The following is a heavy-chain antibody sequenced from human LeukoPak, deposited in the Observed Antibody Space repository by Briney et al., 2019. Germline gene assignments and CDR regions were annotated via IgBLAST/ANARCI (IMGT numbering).Heavy chain of an antibody. V-gene: IGHV3-30-3*01. J-gene: IGHJ4*02. D-gene: IGHD6-19*01. CDR2: ISYDGSNK. CDR3: ARVPEAVAGPPFFDY. CDR1: GFTFSSYA. Sequence: GGSLRLSCAASGFTFSSYAMHWVRQAPGKGLEWVGVISYDGSNKYYADSVKGRFTISRDNSKNTLYLQMNSLRAEDTAVYYCARVPEAVAGPPFFDYWGQGTLVTVSS.